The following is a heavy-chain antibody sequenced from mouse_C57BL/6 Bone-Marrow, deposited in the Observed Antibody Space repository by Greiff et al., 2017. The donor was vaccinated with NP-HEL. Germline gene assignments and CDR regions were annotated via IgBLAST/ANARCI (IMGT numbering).Heavy chain of an antibody. CDR2: IYPGSGNT. D-gene: IGHD1-1*01. CDR1: GYSFTSYY. Sequence: VQLQQSGPELVKPGASVKISCKASGYSFTSYYIHWVKQRPGQGLEWIGWIYPGSGNTKYSEKFKGKATLTADTSSSTAYMQLSSLTSEDSAVYYCARSITTVVERYAMDYWGQGTSVTVSS. V-gene: IGHV1-66*01. CDR3: ARSITTVVERYAMDY. J-gene: IGHJ4*01.